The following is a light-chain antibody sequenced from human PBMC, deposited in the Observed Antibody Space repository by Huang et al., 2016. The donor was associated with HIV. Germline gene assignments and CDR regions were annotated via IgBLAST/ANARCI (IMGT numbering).Light chain of an antibody. V-gene: IGKV1-9*01. CDR1: QGISSY. CDR3: QQFNSYPYT. CDR2: AAS. J-gene: IGKJ2*01. Sequence: IQLTQSPSSLSASVGDRVIITCRASQGISSYLAWYQQKPGKAPKLLIYAASTLQPGVPSRFRGSGSGTDFTLTINSLQPEDLATYSCQQFNSYPYTFGQGTKLEIK.